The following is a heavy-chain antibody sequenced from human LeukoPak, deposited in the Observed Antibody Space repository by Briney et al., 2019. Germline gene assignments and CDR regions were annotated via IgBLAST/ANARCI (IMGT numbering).Heavy chain of an antibody. D-gene: IGHD6-19*01. CDR3: ARQIGSSGYFDF. Sequence: GESLKISCKGSGYSFTSYWIAWLRQMPGKGLEWMGIIYPGDSDTRYSPSFKGQVTISADKSINTAYLQWSGLKASDTATYYCARQIGSSGYFDFWGQGTLVTVSS. J-gene: IGHJ4*02. CDR2: IYPGDSDT. CDR1: GYSFTSYW. V-gene: IGHV5-51*01.